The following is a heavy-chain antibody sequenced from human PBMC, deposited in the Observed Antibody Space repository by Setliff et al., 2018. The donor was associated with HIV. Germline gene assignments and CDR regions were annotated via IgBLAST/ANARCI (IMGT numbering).Heavy chain of an antibody. CDR3: TRDHRFVDRYPDW. CDR2: IYSSGST. CDR1: GGSISSGNYY. Sequence: PSETLSLTCTVSGGSISSGNYYWSWIRQPAGKGLEWIGRIYSSGSTNYNPSLKSRVTISINTSKNQFSLKLSSVTAADTAVYYCTRDHRFVDRYPDWWGQGTLVTVSS. J-gene: IGHJ4*02. D-gene: IGHD3-9*01. V-gene: IGHV4-61*02.